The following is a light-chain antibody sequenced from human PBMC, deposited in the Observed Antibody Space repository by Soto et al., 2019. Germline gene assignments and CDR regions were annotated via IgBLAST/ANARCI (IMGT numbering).Light chain of an antibody. V-gene: IGLV2-14*01. CDR3: SSYTTRSTQV. Sequence: QSVLTQPASVSGSPGQSITISCTGTSDDVGGYNYVSWYQQHPGKAPKLMIFEVNNRPSGVSNRFSGSKSGNTASLTISGLQAEDEADYYCSSYTTRSTQVFGGGTKVTVL. CDR1: SDDVGGYNY. CDR2: EVN. J-gene: IGLJ2*01.